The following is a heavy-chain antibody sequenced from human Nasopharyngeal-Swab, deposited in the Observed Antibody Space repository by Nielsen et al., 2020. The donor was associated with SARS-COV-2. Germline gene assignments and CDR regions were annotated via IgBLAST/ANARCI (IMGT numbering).Heavy chain of an antibody. D-gene: IGHD6-13*01. Sequence: KDSCQASGCTFPSYSLNWVRQSAGRVLEGVGLINTNTGNPTYVQGFTGRFVVSLDTYFSTEYMQISSLKTEDTAVYYCARGGSSSWYAYYYYYIDVWGKGTPVTVSS. CDR2: INTNTGNP. V-gene: IGHV7-4-1*02. CDR1: GCTFPSYS. CDR3: ARGGSSSWYAYYYYYIDV. J-gene: IGHJ6*03.